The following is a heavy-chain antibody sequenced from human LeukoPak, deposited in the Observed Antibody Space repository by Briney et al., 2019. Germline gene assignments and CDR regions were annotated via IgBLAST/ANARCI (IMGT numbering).Heavy chain of an antibody. CDR2: IYYSGST. CDR3: ARGYCSVGTCSAIGVFDY. J-gene: IGHJ4*02. CDR1: GGSISSSSYY. Sequence: SETLSLTCTVSGGSISSSSYYWGWIRQPPGKGLEWIGSIYYSGSTYYNPSLKSRGSTYYNPSLKSRVTISVDTSKNQFSLKLSSVTAADTAVYYCARGYCSVGTCSAIGVFDYWGQGTLVTVSS. V-gene: IGHV4-39*01. D-gene: IGHD2-15*01.